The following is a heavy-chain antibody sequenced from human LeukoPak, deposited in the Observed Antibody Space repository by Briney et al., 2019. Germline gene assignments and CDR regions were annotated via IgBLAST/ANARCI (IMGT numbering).Heavy chain of an antibody. J-gene: IGHJ4*02. CDR1: GYTLTELS. CDR3: ATDSSGYYHAPYFDY. V-gene: IGHV1-24*01. D-gene: IGHD3-22*01. Sequence: ASVTVSCTVSGYTLTELSMHWVRQAPGKGLEWMGGFDPEDGETIYAQKFQGRVTMTEDTSTDTAYMELSSLRSEDTAVYYCATDSSGYYHAPYFDYWGQGTLVTVSS. CDR2: FDPEDGET.